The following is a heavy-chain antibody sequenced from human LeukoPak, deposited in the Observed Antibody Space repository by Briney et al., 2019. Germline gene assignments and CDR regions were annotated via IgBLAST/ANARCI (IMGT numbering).Heavy chain of an antibody. CDR2: ISYDGSNK. D-gene: IGHD5-18*01. Sequence: GRSLRLSCAASGFTFSSYGIHWVRQAPGKGLEWVAVISYDGSNKYYADSVKGRFTISRDNSKNTLYLQMNSLRAEDTAVYYCAKSSRQLWLQEFDYWGQGTLVTVSS. CDR3: AKSSRQLWLQEFDY. V-gene: IGHV3-30*18. CDR1: GFTFSSYG. J-gene: IGHJ4*02.